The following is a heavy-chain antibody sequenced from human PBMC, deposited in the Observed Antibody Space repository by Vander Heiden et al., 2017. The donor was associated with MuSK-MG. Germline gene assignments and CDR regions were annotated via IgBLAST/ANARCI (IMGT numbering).Heavy chain of an antibody. D-gene: IGHD3-9*01. J-gene: IGHJ4*02. V-gene: IGHV3-21*01. Sequence: EVQLVESGGGLVKPGGSLGLSGAASGSPSSTISMNWGRQAPGKGLEWGSSISSSSSYIYYADSVKGRFTISRDNAKNSLYLQMNSLRAEDTAVYYCARATLLRYFDWLVDYFDYWGQGTLVTVSS. CDR2: ISSSSSYI. CDR1: GSPSSTIS. CDR3: ARATLLRYFDWLVDYFDY.